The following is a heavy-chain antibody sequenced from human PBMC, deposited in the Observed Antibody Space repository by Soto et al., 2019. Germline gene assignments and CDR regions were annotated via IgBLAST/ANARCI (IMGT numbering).Heavy chain of an antibody. Sequence: GGSLRLSCSAYGFSFNVYWMHWVRQAPGKGLVWVSRINRDGGDTTYADSVKGRFTSSRDNAKSTLFLQMNSLRVEDTAVYYCVRARAQYYFDSWGQGTLVTVSS. CDR3: VRARAQYYFDS. CDR1: GFSFNVYW. CDR2: INRDGGDT. D-gene: IGHD5-12*01. J-gene: IGHJ4*02. V-gene: IGHV3-74*01.